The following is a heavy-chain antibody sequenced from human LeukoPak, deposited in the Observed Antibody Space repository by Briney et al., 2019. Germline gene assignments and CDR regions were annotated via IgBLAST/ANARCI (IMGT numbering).Heavy chain of an antibody. CDR2: FDPEDGET. D-gene: IGHD2-2*01. Sequence: ASVKVSCKVSGYTLTELSMHWVRQAPGKGLEWMGGFDPEDGETIYAQKFQGRVTMTEDTSTDTAYMELSRLRSDDTAVYYCARDRTKYCSSTSCPLDYWGQGSLVTVSS. CDR3: ARDRTKYCSSTSCPLDY. J-gene: IGHJ4*02. V-gene: IGHV1-24*01. CDR1: GYTLTELS.